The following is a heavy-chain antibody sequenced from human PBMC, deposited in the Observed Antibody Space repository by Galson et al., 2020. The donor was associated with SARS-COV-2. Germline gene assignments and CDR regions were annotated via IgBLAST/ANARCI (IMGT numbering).Heavy chain of an antibody. V-gene: IGHV4-34*01. D-gene: IGHD4-4*01. CDR1: GGSFNTYY. CDR2: VNHSGST. Sequence: SETLSLTCAVYGGSFNTYYWSWIRQPPGRGLEWIGEVNHSGSTNYNPSLKSRVTISVDTSKNQFSLKLNSVTAADTAVYYCARGRGVTTLIRYWYFDLWGRGTLVTVSS. CDR3: ARGRGVTTLIRYWYFDL. J-gene: IGHJ2*01.